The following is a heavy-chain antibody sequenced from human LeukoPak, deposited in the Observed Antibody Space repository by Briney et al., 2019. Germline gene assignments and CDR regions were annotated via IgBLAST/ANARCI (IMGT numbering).Heavy chain of an antibody. J-gene: IGHJ6*02. CDR1: GYTLSKLS. Sequence: ASVTVSFKVSGYTLSKLSMHWVGQAPGKGREGMGGFDPEDGESIYAQKFQRRVTMTEHTSTDTAYIELISLRSEDTAVYYCATASLSRDYYYYYGMDVWGQGTTVTVSS. D-gene: IGHD3-10*01. V-gene: IGHV1-24*01. CDR3: ATASLSRDYYYYYGMDV. CDR2: FDPEDGES.